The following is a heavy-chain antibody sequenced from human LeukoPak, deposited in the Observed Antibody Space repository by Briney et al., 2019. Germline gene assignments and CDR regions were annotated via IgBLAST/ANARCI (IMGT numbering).Heavy chain of an antibody. CDR3: ARGYGDYRRYYYYGMDV. Sequence: GGXLRLSCAASGFTFSSYEMNWVRQAPGKGLEWVSYISSSGSAIYYADSVKGRFTISRDNAKNSLYLQMNSLRAEDTAVYYCARGYGDYRRYYYYGMDVWGKGTTVTVSS. D-gene: IGHD4-17*01. J-gene: IGHJ6*04. V-gene: IGHV3-48*03. CDR2: ISSSGSAI. CDR1: GFTFSSYE.